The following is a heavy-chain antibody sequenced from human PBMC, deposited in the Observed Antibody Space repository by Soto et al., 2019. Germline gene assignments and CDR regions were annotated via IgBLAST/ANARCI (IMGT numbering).Heavy chain of an antibody. CDR3: AQERGRSSWRYFDY. V-gene: IGHV3-23*01. Sequence: EVQLLESGGGLVQPGGSLRLSCAASGFTFSSYAMSWVRQAPGKGLEWVSAISGSGGSTYYADSVKGRFTISRDNPNNTLSPQRHSLRAEDRAVYYCAQERGRSSWRYFDYWGQGTLVTVCS. J-gene: IGHJ4*02. D-gene: IGHD6-13*01. CDR2: ISGSGGST. CDR1: GFTFSSYA.